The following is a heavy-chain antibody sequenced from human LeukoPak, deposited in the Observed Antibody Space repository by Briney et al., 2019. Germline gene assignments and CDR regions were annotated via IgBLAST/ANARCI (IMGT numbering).Heavy chain of an antibody. CDR2: ISSSGSTI. CDR1: GFTFSDYY. Sequence: GSLRLSCAASGFTFSDYYMSWIRQAPGKGLECVSYISSSGSTIYYADSVKGRFTISRDNAKNSLYLQMNSLRAEDTAVYYCARDRTGGIAVAGHDAFDIWGQGTMVTVSS. D-gene: IGHD6-19*01. J-gene: IGHJ3*02. V-gene: IGHV3-11*04. CDR3: ARDRTGGIAVAGHDAFDI.